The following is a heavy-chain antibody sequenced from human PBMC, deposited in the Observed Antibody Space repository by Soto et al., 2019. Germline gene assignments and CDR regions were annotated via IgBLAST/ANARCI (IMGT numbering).Heavy chain of an antibody. Sequence: QVQLQQSGPRLARPSGTLSLTCVVSGGSISSTNWWTWVRQTPGKGLEWIGEVYHTGSTKYNPSLKTPVPTSLDASNHPSSLNLKSVTAADPAVYYCPPRPPRIVVVVLPIPSWGQGTLVTVSS. CDR3: PPRPPRIVVVVLPIPS. D-gene: IGHD2-15*01. CDR1: GGSISSTNW. V-gene: IGHV4-4*02. J-gene: IGHJ1*01. CDR2: VYHTGST.